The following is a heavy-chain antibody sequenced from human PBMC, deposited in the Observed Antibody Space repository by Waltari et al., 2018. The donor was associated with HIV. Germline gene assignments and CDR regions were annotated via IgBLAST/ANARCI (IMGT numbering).Heavy chain of an antibody. V-gene: IGHV3-7*01. J-gene: IGHJ5*02. CDR2: VNSDGAET. Sequence: QLRLSEGGRVRGGGFFTRSSITPAGALNDPLVSWIRQAPGEGLEGVASVNSDGAETHYWDSVNGRFTILRNTDSNTVHLDMTLLGGADSAFDICARESEWLYSVFFDRWGRGSLFTVSS. CDR1: AGALNDPL. CDR3: ARESEWLYSVFFDR. D-gene: IGHD2-15*01.